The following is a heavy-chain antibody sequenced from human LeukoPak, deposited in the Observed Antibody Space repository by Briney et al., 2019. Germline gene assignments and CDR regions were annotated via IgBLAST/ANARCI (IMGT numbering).Heavy chain of an antibody. CDR2: INPNSGGT. CDR1: GYTFTGYY. J-gene: IGHJ4*02. V-gene: IGHV1-2*02. Sequence: GASVKVSCKASGYTFTGYYMHWVRQAPGQGLEWMGWINPNSGGTNYAQKFQGRVTMTRDTSVSTAYMELSRLRSDDTAVYYCARVGRRDGYNYGYWGQGTLVTVSS. D-gene: IGHD5-24*01. CDR3: ARVGRRDGYNYGY.